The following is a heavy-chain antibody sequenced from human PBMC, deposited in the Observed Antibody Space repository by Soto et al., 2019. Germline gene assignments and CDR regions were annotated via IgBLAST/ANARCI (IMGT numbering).Heavy chain of an antibody. D-gene: IGHD6-25*01. CDR2: IKQDGSEK. CDR3: ARDRWEQRVVGGAAPTEVGGYYYYCGLDV. CDR1: GFTFGNYY. J-gene: IGHJ6*02. Sequence: EVQLVESGGGLVQPGGSLRLSCAASGFTFGNYYMTWVRQAPGKGLEWVANIKQDGSEKSYVDSVRGRFTISRDNAKKSLYLQVNSLETEETAVYYCARDRWEQRVVGGAAPTEVGGYYYYCGLDVWGPGTTVTVSS. V-gene: IGHV3-7*05.